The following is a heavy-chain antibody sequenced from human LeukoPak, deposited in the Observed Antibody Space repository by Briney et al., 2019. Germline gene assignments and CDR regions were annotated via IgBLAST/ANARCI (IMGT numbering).Heavy chain of an antibody. CDR2: IKPDGSEK. D-gene: IGHD6-6*01. CDR3: ARGGNSSRDY. V-gene: IGHV3-7*01. CDR1: GFIFSNYW. J-gene: IGHJ4*02. Sequence: GGSLRLSCAASGFIFSNYWMSWVRQAPGKGLEWVANIKPDGSEKYYVDSLKGRFTISRDNAKNSLYLQMNSLRVEDTAVYYCARGGNSSRDYWGQGALVTVSS.